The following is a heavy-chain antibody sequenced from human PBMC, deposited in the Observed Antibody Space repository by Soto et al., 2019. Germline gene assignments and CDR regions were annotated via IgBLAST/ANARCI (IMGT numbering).Heavy chain of an antibody. Sequence: EVQLLESGGGLVQPGGSLRLSCAASGFTFSSYAMSWVRQAPGKGLEWVSDISGSGGSTYYADSVKGRFTISRDNSKNTLYQQMNSLRAEDTAVYYCAKPKQQLVLGWFDPWGQGTLVTVSS. CDR1: GFTFSSYA. CDR3: AKPKQQLVLGWFDP. CDR2: ISGSGGST. D-gene: IGHD6-13*01. J-gene: IGHJ5*02. V-gene: IGHV3-23*01.